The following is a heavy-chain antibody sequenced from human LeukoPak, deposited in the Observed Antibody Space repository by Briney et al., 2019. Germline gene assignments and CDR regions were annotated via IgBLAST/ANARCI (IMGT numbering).Heavy chain of an antibody. Sequence: EASVKVSCKASGYTFTSYVINWVRQATGQGLEWVGWMNPNSGNTGYAQKFQGRVTITRNTSISTAYMELSSLRSEDTAVYYCARESGRFGKPFDYWGQGTLVTVSS. CDR2: MNPNSGNT. CDR3: ARESGRFGKPFDY. CDR1: GYTFTSYV. D-gene: IGHD3-10*01. J-gene: IGHJ4*02. V-gene: IGHV1-8*03.